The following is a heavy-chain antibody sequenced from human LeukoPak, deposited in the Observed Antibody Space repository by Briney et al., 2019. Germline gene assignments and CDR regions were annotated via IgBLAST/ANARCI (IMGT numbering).Heavy chain of an antibody. D-gene: IGHD5-24*01. J-gene: IGHJ3*02. CDR3: ASYGEMATIVDAFDI. CDR1: GGSISSYY. Sequence: PSETLSLTCTVSGGSISSYYWSWIRQPPGKGLEWIGYIYYSGSTNYNPSLKSRVTISVDTSKNQFSLKLSSVTAADTAVYYCASYGEMATIVDAFDIWGQGTMVTVSS. CDR2: IYYSGST. V-gene: IGHV4-59*01.